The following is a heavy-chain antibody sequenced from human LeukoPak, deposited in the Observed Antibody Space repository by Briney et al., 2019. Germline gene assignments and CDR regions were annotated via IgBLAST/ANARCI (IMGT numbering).Heavy chain of an antibody. Sequence: GGSLRLSCAASGFIVSNNYMTWVRQAPGKGLEWLSIIYSAGPTDYADSVKGRFAISRDDSKNTVYLQMNSLTAEDTAVYSCGRVSVAGWLPIDYWGQGILVTVSS. J-gene: IGHJ4*02. CDR1: GFIVSNNY. CDR2: IYSAGPT. V-gene: IGHV3-53*01. CDR3: GRVSVAGWLPIDY. D-gene: IGHD5-12*01.